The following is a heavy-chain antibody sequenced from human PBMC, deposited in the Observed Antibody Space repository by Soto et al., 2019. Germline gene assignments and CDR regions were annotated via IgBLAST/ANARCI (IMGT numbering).Heavy chain of an antibody. J-gene: IGHJ4*02. CDR3: ARGRGYSYGYPY. Sequence: KPSETLSLTCSVSGGSINSYYWSWIRQPPGKGLEWVGYIYYTGSTNCNPSLKSRVTISVDTSKNQFSLKLSSVTAADTAVYYCARGRGYSYGYPYWGQGTLVTVSS. CDR1: GGSINSYY. V-gene: IGHV4-59*12. D-gene: IGHD5-18*01. CDR2: IYYTGST.